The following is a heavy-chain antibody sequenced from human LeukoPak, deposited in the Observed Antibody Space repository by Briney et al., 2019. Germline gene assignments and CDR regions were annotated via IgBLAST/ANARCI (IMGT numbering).Heavy chain of an antibody. D-gene: IGHD3-10*01. CDR3: ARDLGTTLIRGVFDY. CDR1: GFAVSGTY. V-gene: IGHV3-53*01. CDR2: IYSGGAT. J-gene: IGHJ4*02. Sequence: GGSLRLSCAASGFAVSGTYMNWVRQAPGKGLEWVSIIYSGGATYYADSVKGRFTIFRDDSKNTLYLLMNSLRTDDTAVYFCARDLGTTLIRGVFDYWGQGITVTVSS.